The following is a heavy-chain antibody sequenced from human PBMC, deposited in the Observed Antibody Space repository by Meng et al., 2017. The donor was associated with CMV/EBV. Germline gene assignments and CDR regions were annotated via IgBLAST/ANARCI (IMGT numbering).Heavy chain of an antibody. D-gene: IGHD3-10*01. Sequence: GESLKISCAASGFTFSSYSMNWVRQAPGKGLEWVSSISSSSSYIYYADSVKGRFTISRDNAKNSLYLQMNSLRAEDTAVYYCARDQGSYYDRYYGMAVWGQGTTVTVSS. V-gene: IGHV3-21*01. J-gene: IGHJ6*02. CDR2: ISSSSSYI. CDR1: GFTFSSYS. CDR3: ARDQGSYYDRYYGMAV.